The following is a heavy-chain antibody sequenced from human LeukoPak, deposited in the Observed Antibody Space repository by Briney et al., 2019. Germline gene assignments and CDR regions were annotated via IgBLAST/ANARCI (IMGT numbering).Heavy chain of an antibody. J-gene: IGHJ4*02. Sequence: GGSLRLSCTAPGSSLSDAWMSWVRQPPGKGLEWVGRIKSKVHGETVDYAEPVKGRFTMSRDDSTSTAYLQMDSLRIEDTATYYCATDESLNWGQGTLVTVSS. CDR1: GSSLSDAW. CDR3: ATDESLN. V-gene: IGHV3-15*01. CDR2: IKSKVHGETV.